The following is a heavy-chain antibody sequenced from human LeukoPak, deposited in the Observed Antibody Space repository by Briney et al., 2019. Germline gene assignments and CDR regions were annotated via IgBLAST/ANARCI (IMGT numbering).Heavy chain of an antibody. CDR2: ISSSSSSYI. CDR1: GFTFSSYS. D-gene: IGHD3-22*01. V-gene: IGHV3-21*01. J-gene: IGHJ4*02. Sequence: GGSLRLSCAASGFTFSSYSMNWVRQAPGKGLEWVSSISSSSSSYIYYADSVKGRFTISRDNAKNSLYLQMNSLRAEDTAVYYCAKDRSKTSYYYDSSNWGQGTLVTVSS. CDR3: AKDRSKTSYYYDSSN.